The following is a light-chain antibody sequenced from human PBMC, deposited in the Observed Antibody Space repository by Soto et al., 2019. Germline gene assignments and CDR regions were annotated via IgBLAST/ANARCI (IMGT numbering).Light chain of an antibody. Sequence: DIVMTQSPDSLAVSLGERASINCKSSQSVLHNSNNMNYLAWYQQKPGQPPKLLIYWASTRESGVPDRFSGGGSGTDFTLTISSLQAEDVAVYYCQRYYLIPPTFGEGTKLEIK. V-gene: IGKV4-1*01. CDR2: WAS. J-gene: IGKJ2*01. CDR3: QRYYLIPPT. CDR1: QSVLHNSNNMNY.